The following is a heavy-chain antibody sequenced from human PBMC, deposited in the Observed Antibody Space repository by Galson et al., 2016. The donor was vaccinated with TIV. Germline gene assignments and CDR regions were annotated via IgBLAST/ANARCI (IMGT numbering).Heavy chain of an antibody. D-gene: IGHD3-22*01. CDR1: GGIFIGYG. CDR2: SIPLFGIV. CDR3: VRSGTYYYDSSGDN. V-gene: IGHV1-69*04. Sequence: SVKVSCKASGGIFIGYGISWVRQAPGQGLEWMGRSIPLFGIVSYAQRFQGRVAIIADKSTGTTYMELSSLRSEDTAVYYCVRSGTYYYDSSGDNWGQGTLVTVSS. J-gene: IGHJ4*02.